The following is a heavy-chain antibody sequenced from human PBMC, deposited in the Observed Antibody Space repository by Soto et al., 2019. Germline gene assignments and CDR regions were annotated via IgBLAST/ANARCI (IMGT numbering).Heavy chain of an antibody. CDR3: ARGSSNWAYYFDF. Sequence: EVHLVESGGGLVQPGGSLRLSCAASGFTFSSYRLNWVRQAPGKGLQWVSYITSSDTTVYYADSVRGRFTISRDNAKTSLYLQMNSLRDDDTAVYYCARGSSNWAYYFDFWGPGTLVTVSS. V-gene: IGHV3-48*02. D-gene: IGHD6-13*01. CDR1: GFTFSSYR. CDR2: ITSSDTTV. J-gene: IGHJ4*02.